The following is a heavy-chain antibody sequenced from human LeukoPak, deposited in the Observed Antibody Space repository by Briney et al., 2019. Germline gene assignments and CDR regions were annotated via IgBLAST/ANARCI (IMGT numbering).Heavy chain of an antibody. CDR2: ISSSRSYI. D-gene: IGHD3-10*01. V-gene: IGHV3-21*01. Sequence: GGSLRLSCAASGFTFSSYSMNWLRQAPGKGLEWVSSISSSRSYIYYADSVKGRFTISRDNAKNSLYLQMNSLRAEDTAAYYCARDQGVTMVRGVIIPNNWFDPWGQGTLVTVSS. J-gene: IGHJ5*02. CDR3: ARDQGVTMVRGVIIPNNWFDP. CDR1: GFTFSSYS.